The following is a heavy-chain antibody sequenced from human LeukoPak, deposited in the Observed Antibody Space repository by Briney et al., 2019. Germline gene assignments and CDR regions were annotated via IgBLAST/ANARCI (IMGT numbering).Heavy chain of an antibody. CDR3: ARVRTPWAYLTDAFDI. Sequence: SETLSLTCAVYGGSFSGYYWSWIRQPPGKGLEWIGEIDHSGSTNYNPSLKSRVTISVDTSKNQFSLKLSSVTAADTAVYYCARVRTPWAYLTDAFDIWGQGTMVTVSS. D-gene: IGHD1-26*01. V-gene: IGHV4-34*01. CDR1: GGSFSGYY. J-gene: IGHJ3*02. CDR2: IDHSGST.